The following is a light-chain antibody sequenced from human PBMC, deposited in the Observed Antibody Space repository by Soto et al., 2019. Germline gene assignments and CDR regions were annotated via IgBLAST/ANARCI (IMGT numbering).Light chain of an antibody. CDR1: QSVRSN. CDR2: GAS. Sequence: KVMTQSPATLSLSPGERATLSCRASQSVRSNLAWYQQNPGQPPRLLIYGASTRATGIPARFSGSGSGTEFTLTISSLQSEDFAVYYCQHRDNWPPITFGQGTRLEIK. J-gene: IGKJ5*01. V-gene: IGKV3-15*01. CDR3: QHRDNWPPIT.